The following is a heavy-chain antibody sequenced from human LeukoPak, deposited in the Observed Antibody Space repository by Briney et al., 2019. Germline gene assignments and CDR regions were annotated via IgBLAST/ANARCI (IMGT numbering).Heavy chain of an antibody. Sequence: GGSLRLSCAASGFTFSSYAMNWVRQAPGKGLEWVSAISGSGGSTYYADSVKGRFTISRDNSKNTPYLQMNSLRAEDTAVYYCAKGFYHVGATTVYDYWGQGTLVTVSS. CDR2: ISGSGGST. J-gene: IGHJ4*02. CDR3: AKGFYHVGATTVYDY. CDR1: GFTFSSYA. D-gene: IGHD1-26*01. V-gene: IGHV3-23*01.